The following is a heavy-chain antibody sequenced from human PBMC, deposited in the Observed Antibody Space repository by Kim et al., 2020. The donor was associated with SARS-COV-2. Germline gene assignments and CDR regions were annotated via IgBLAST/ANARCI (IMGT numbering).Heavy chain of an antibody. CDR2: INHSGST. V-gene: IGHV4-34*01. CDR3: ARGHTYYYGSGSYYNPRRYYGMDV. CDR1: GGSFSGYY. D-gene: IGHD3-10*01. J-gene: IGHJ6*02. Sequence: SETLSLTCAVYGGSFSGYYWSWIRQPPGKGLEWIGEINHSGSTNYNPSLKSRVFITVDTSKNQFSLKLSSVTAADTAVYYCARGHTYYYGSGSYYNPRRYYGMDVWGQGTTVTVSS.